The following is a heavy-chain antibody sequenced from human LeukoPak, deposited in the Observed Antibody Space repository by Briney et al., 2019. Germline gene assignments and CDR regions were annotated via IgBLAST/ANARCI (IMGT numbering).Heavy chain of an antibody. Sequence: GSLRLSCSASGFTLSTYAMTWVRPAPGPGLEWGSSISGSGSGTYYADSVKGRFTISRDNSKNTLYLQMNSLRAEDTAVYYCAKVAYNWISYGPFDYWGQGTLVTVSS. CDR3: AKVAYNWISYGPFDY. CDR2: ISGSGSGT. D-gene: IGHD1-20*01. V-gene: IGHV3-23*01. J-gene: IGHJ4*02. CDR1: GFTLSTYA.